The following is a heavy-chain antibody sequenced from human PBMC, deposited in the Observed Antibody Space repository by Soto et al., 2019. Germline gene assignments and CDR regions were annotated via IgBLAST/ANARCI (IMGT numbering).Heavy chain of an antibody. CDR2: ISYDGSNK. J-gene: IGHJ4*02. Sequence: QVQLVESGGGVVQPGRSLRLSCAASGFTFSSYAMHWVRQAPGKGLEWVAVISYDGSNKYYADSVKGRFTISRDNSKNXLYLQMNSLRAEDTAVYYCARDDAVAGTPSGVLAYWGQGTLVTVSS. D-gene: IGHD6-19*01. V-gene: IGHV3-30-3*01. CDR1: GFTFSSYA. CDR3: ARDDAVAGTPSGVLAY.